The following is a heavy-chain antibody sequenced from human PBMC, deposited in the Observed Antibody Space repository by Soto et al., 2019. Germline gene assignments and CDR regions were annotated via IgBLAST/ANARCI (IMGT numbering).Heavy chain of an antibody. CDR3: ARPSGYSYGLGAFDI. D-gene: IGHD5-18*01. CDR2: INAGNGNT. V-gene: IGHV1-3*01. CDR1: GYTFTSYA. J-gene: IGHJ3*02. Sequence: VQLVQSGAEVKKPGASVKVSCKASGYTFTSYAMHWVRQAPGQRLEWMGWINAGNGNTKYSQKFQGRVTITRDTSASTAYMELSSLRSEDTAVYYCARPSGYSYGLGAFDIWGQGTMVNVSS.